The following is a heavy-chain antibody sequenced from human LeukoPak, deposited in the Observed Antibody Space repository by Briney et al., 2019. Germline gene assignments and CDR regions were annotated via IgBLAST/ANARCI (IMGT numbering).Heavy chain of an antibody. D-gene: IGHD5-12*01. CDR3: AREANGYDYFDY. J-gene: IGHJ4*02. Sequence: PGGSLRLSCAASGFTFSSYAMSWIRQAPGKGLEWVSYIGSSSSYTNYADSVKGRFTIFRDNAKNSLYLQMNSLRAEDTAVYYCAREANGYDYFDYWGQGTLVTVSS. CDR2: IGSSSSYT. CDR1: GFTFSSYA. V-gene: IGHV3-11*05.